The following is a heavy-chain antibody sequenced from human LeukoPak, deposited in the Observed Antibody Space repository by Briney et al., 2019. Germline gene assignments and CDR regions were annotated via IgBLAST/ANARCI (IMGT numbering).Heavy chain of an antibody. CDR2: ISWNSGSI. V-gene: IGHV3-9*01. CDR3: VLGPRRDGYNLGY. Sequence: PGGSLRLSCAASGFTFDDYAMHWVRQAPGKGLEWVSGISWNSGSIGYADSVKGRFTISRDNAKNSLYLQMNSLRAEDTALYYCVLGPRRDGYNLGYWGQGTLVTVSS. D-gene: IGHD5-24*01. J-gene: IGHJ4*02. CDR1: GFTFDDYA.